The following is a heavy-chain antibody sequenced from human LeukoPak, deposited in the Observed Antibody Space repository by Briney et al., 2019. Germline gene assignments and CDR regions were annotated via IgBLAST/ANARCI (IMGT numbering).Heavy chain of an antibody. CDR3: ATIEVPGCCSGGSCYSSLYYFDY. V-gene: IGHV1-24*01. CDR1: GYTLTELS. J-gene: IGHJ4*02. D-gene: IGHD2-15*01. Sequence: ASVKVSCKVSGYTLTELSMHWVRQAPGKGLEWMGGFDPEDGETIYAQKFQGRVTMTEDTSTDTAYMELSSLRSEDTAVYYCATIEVPGCCSGGSCYSSLYYFDYWGQGTLVTVSS. CDR2: FDPEDGET.